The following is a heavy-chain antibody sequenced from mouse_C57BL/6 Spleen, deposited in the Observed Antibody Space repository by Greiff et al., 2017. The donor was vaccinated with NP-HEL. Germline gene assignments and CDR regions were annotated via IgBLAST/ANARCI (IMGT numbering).Heavy chain of an antibody. V-gene: IGHV14-4*01. CDR1: GFNIKDDY. J-gene: IGHJ2*01. CDR3: TTYGSSLGDY. Sequence: EVQLQQSGAELVRPGASVKLSCTASGFNIKDDYMHWVKQRPEQGLEWIGWIDPENGDTEYASKFQGKATITADTSSNTAYLQLSSLTSEDTAVYYCTTYGSSLGDYWGQGTTLTVSS. CDR2: IDPENGDT. D-gene: IGHD1-1*01.